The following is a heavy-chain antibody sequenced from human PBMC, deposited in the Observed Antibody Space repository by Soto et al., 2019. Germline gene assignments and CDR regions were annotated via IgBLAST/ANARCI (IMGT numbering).Heavy chain of an antibody. CDR1: EGYFGGYC. D-gene: IGHD3-10*01. J-gene: IGHJ6*02. CDR2: INHSGST. V-gene: IGHV4-34*01. Sequence: SLMMPLPWAVDEGYFGGYCGRWIRQPKRKGLEWIGEINHSGSTSYNPSLMSRVTMSVDTSKTQFSLMLDSVTATDTAVYYCARQGFGSLHGLVDVWGQGTTVTVSS. CDR3: ARQGFGSLHGLVDV.